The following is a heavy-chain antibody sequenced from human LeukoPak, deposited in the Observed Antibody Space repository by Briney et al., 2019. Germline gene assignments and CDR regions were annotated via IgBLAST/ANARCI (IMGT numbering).Heavy chain of an antibody. CDR1: SGSLSGHF. J-gene: IGHJ5*02. CDR3: ARNFDL. V-gene: IGHV4-34*01. Sequence: SETLSLTCAVYSGSLSGHFWSWIRQPPGKGLEWIGEVSHTGDTNYNPSLKSRATVSVDTSKNQFSLKLTSVTAADTSVYYCARNFDLWGQGTLVTVSS. CDR2: VSHTGDT.